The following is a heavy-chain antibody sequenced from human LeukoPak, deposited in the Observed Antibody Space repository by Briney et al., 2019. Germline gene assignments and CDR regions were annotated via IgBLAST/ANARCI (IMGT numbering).Heavy chain of an antibody. J-gene: IGHJ6*03. V-gene: IGHV3-23*01. CDR3: AKGIVSIDIAAAGKGDYMDV. D-gene: IGHD6-13*01. Sequence: PGGSLRLSCAASGFTFSSYAMSWVRQAPGKGLEWVSAISGSGGSTYYADSVKGRFTISRDNSKNTLYLQMNSLRAEDTAVYYCAKGIVSIDIAAAGKGDYMDVWGKGTTVTVSS. CDR1: GFTFSSYA. CDR2: ISGSGGST.